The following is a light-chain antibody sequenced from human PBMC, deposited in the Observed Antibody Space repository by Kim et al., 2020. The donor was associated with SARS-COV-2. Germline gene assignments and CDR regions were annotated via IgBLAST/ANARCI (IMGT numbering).Light chain of an antibody. CDR3: SSYTSSSTL. CDR2: DVS. V-gene: IGLV2-14*03. CDR1: SSDVGGYNY. J-gene: IGLJ7*01. Sequence: PGQSITISCTGPSSDVGGYNYVSWYQQHPGKAPKLMIYDVSNRPSGVSNRFSGSKSGNTASLTISGLQAEDEADYYCSSYTSSSTLFGGGTQLTVL.